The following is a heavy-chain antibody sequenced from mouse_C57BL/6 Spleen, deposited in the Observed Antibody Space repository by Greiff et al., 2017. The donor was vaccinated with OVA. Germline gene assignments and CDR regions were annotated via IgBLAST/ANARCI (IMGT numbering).Heavy chain of an antibody. CDR2: ISDGGSYT. Sequence: DVKLVESGGGLVKPGGSLKLSCAASGFTFSSYSMSWVRQTPEKRLEWVATISDGGSYTYYTDNVKGRFTISRDKAKNNLYLQMSHLKSEDTAMYYCASQLGDYWGQGTTLTVSS. J-gene: IGHJ2*01. V-gene: IGHV5-4*03. CDR1: GFTFSSYS. D-gene: IGHD4-1*02. CDR3: ASQLGDY.